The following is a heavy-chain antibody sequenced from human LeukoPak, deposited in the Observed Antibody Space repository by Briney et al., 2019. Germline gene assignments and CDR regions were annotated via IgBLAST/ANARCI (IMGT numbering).Heavy chain of an antibody. CDR3: AREGVTTVTTRAFDI. Sequence: GGSLRLSCAASGFTFSSYSMNWVRQAPGKGLEWVSSISSSSSYIYYADSVKGRFTISRDNAKNSLYLQMNSLRAEDTAAYYCAREGVTTVTTRAFDIWGQGTMVTVSS. V-gene: IGHV3-21*01. J-gene: IGHJ3*02. CDR1: GFTFSSYS. CDR2: ISSSSSYI. D-gene: IGHD4-17*01.